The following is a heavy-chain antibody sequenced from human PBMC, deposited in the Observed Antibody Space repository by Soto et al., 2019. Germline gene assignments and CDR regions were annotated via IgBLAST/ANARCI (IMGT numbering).Heavy chain of an antibody. CDR1: GFTFSSYA. V-gene: IGHV3-23*01. CDR2: ISGSGGST. J-gene: IGHJ4*02. Sequence: EVQLLESGGDLVQPGGSLRLSCAASGFTFSSYAMSWVRQAPGKGLEWVSAISGSGGSTYYADSVKGRFTISRDNSKNTLYLQMNSLRAEDTAVYYCAKPNLYCSSTSCYDYWGQGTLVTVSS. D-gene: IGHD2-2*01. CDR3: AKPNLYCSSTSCYDY.